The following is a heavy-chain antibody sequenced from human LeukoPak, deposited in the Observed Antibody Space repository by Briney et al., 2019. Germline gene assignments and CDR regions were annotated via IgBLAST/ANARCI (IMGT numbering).Heavy chain of an antibody. Sequence: PSETLSLTCTVSGGSISSYYWSWIRQPPGKGLEWIGSIYYSGSTYYNPSLKSRVTISVDTSKNQFSLKLSSVTAADTAVYYCARSPRGEAFDIWGQGTMVTVSS. D-gene: IGHD3-16*01. J-gene: IGHJ3*02. CDR2: IYYSGST. V-gene: IGHV4-59*01. CDR1: GGSISSYY. CDR3: ARSPRGEAFDI.